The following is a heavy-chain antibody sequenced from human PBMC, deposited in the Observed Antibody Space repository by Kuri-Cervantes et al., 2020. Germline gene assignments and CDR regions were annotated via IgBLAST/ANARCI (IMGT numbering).Heavy chain of an antibody. J-gene: IGHJ6*02. CDR2: IYYSGST. CDR1: GGSISSSSYY. D-gene: IGHD4-23*01. Sequence: GSLRLSCTFSGGSISSSSYYWAWIRQPPGKGLEWIGSIYYSGSTNYNPSLKSRVTISVDTSKNQFSLKMNSVTAADTAVYYCARVTPSTMVTLWSYYYYGMDVWGQGTTVTVSS. V-gene: IGHV4-39*07. CDR3: ARVTPSTMVTLWSYYYYGMDV.